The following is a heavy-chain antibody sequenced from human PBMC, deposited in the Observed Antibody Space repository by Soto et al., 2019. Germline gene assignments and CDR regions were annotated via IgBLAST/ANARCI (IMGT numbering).Heavy chain of an antibody. CDR3: AKDITPTLQLGASTIDTPDAFDI. V-gene: IGHV3-9*01. J-gene: IGHJ3*02. D-gene: IGHD1-1*01. CDR1: GFTFDDYA. Sequence: GGSLRLSCAASGFTFDDYAMHWVRQAPGKGLEWVSGISWNSGSIGYADSVKGRFTISRDNAKNSLYLQMNSLRAEDTALYYCAKDITPTLQLGASTIDTPDAFDIWGQGTMVTVSS. CDR2: ISWNSGSI.